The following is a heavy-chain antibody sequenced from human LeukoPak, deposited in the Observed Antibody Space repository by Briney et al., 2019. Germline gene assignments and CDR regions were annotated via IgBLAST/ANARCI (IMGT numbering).Heavy chain of an antibody. D-gene: IGHD6-19*01. J-gene: IGHJ4*02. CDR1: GGSISSSSYY. V-gene: IGHV4-39*07. CDR3: ARTSSSGLVGGYYFDY. Sequence: PSETLSLTCTVSGGSISSSSYYWGWIRQPPGKGLEWIGSIHHSGSTYYNPSLKSRVTISVDTSKNQFSLKLSSVTAADTAVYYCARTSSSGLVGGYYFDYWGQGTLVTVSS. CDR2: IHHSGST.